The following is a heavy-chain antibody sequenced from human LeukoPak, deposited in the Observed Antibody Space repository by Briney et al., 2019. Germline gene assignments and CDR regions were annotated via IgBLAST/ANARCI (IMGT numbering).Heavy chain of an antibody. CDR1: GFTFGSYW. CDR2: IKQDGSEK. D-gene: IGHD2-21*01. V-gene: IGHV3-7*01. CDR3: AKYCGGDCYGMDV. Sequence: GGSLRLSCTASGFTFGSYWMSWVRQAPGKGLEWVANIKQDGSEKDYVDSVKGRFTISRDNAKNSLYLQMNSLRAEDTAVYYCAKYCGGDCYGMDVWGQGTTVTVSS. J-gene: IGHJ6*02.